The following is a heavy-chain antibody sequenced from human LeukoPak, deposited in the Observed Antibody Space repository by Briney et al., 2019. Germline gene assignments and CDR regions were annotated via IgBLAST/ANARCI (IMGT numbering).Heavy chain of an antibody. V-gene: IGHV3-48*01. J-gene: IGHJ6*02. Sequence: PGVSLRLSCAASGFTFSSYSMNWVRQAPGKGLEWVSYISSSSSTIYYADSVKGRFTISRDNAKNSLYLQMNSLRAEDTAVYYCARDQLDAYYYGMDVWGQGTTVTVSS. CDR3: ARDQLDAYYYGMDV. CDR2: ISSSSSTI. CDR1: GFTFSSYS. D-gene: IGHD5-18*01.